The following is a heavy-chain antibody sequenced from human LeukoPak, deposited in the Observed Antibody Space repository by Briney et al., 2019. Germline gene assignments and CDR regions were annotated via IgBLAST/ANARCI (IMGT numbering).Heavy chain of an antibody. CDR1: GYSFTSYW. CDR2: IYPGDSDT. V-gene: IGHV5-51*01. CDR3: ARQPGYSSGWKQFDP. Sequence: GESLKISCKGSGYSFTSYWIGWGRQMPGKGLEWMGIIYPGDSDTRYSPSFQGQVTISADKSISTAYMQWSSLKASDTAMYYCARQPGYSSGWKQFDPWGQGTLVTVSS. D-gene: IGHD6-19*01. J-gene: IGHJ5*02.